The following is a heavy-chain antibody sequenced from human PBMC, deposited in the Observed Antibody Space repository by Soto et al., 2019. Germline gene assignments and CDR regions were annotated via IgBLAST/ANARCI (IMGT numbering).Heavy chain of an antibody. CDR1: GDSMSGFY. D-gene: IGHD3-10*01. J-gene: IGHJ4*02. CDR2: INYVGRTS. V-gene: IGHV4-59*01. Sequence: SETLSLTCTVSGDSMSGFYWSWIRQTPGKGLEWIGYINYVGRTSYYSPSLQSRVTISLDSSKNQFSLILSSVTAADTAVYFCARFRRIYFDYWGQGTLVTV. CDR3: ARFRRIYFDY.